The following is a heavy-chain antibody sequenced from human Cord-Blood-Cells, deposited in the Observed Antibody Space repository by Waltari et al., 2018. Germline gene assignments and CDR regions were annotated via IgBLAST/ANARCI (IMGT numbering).Heavy chain of an antibody. D-gene: IGHD3-16*01. Sequence: EVQLVQSGAEVKKPGESLKISCKGSGYSFTSYWIGWVRQVPGKGLEWMVTIYPGASDTRYSPSFQGQVTISADKSISTAYLQWSSLKASDTAMYYCARHGLGVYWYFDLWGRGTLVTVSS. CDR2: IYPGASDT. CDR1: GYSFTSYW. V-gene: IGHV5-51*01. J-gene: IGHJ2*01. CDR3: ARHGLGVYWYFDL.